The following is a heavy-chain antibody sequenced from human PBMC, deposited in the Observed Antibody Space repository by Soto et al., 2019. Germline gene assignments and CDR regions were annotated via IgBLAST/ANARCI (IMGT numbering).Heavy chain of an antibody. J-gene: IGHJ6*02. CDR2: IDPSDSYT. D-gene: IGHD3-3*01. CDR3: ARSVRFLEWLPTGGDV. V-gene: IGHV5-10-1*01. Sequence: PGESPKTSCKGPGYRFTSYWITWGRQMPGQGLGWGGRIDPSDSYTNYSPSFQGHVNISADKSISTAYLQWSSLKASDTAMYYCARSVRFLEWLPTGGDVWGQGTTVTVSS. CDR1: GYRFTSYW.